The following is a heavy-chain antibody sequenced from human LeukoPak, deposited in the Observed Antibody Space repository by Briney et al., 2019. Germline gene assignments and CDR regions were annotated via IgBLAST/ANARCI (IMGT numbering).Heavy chain of an antibody. V-gene: IGHV3-23*01. J-gene: IGHJ5*01. CDR2: ISSSGSGGST. Sequence: PGGSLRLSCAASGFTVSSNYMSWVRQAPGKGLEWVSGISSSGSGGSTYYADSVKGRFTISRDNSKNTLYLQINSVRAEDTAVYHCARAYSSSWYDFWGQGTLVTVSS. CDR1: GFTVSSNY. CDR3: ARAYSSSWYDF. D-gene: IGHD6-13*01.